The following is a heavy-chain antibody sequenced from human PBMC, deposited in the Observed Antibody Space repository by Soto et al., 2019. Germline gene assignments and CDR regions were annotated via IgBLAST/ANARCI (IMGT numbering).Heavy chain of an antibody. CDR2: IIPILGIA. J-gene: IGHJ3*02. CDR3: VRRIAAVHDAFDI. CDR1: GGTFSSYT. Sequence: GASVKVSCKASGGTFSSYTISWVRQAPGQGLDWMGRIIPILGIANYAQKFQGRVTITADKSTSTAYMELSSLRSEDTAVYYCVRRIAAVHDAFDIWGQGTMVTVSS. D-gene: IGHD6-13*01. V-gene: IGHV1-69*02.